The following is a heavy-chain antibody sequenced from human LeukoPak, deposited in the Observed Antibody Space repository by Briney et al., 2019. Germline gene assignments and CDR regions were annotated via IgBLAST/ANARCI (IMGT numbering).Heavy chain of an antibody. CDR1: GGSFNNYA. CDR3: ARIEDSTHGLLDY. CDR2: FIPFSGTS. V-gene: IGHV1-69*05. Sequence: SVKVSCKAPGGSFNNYAISWVRQAPGHGLEWMGRFIPFSGTSDYAHKFQARVTITMDESTAYMELSSLRPEDTAVYYCARIEDSTHGLLDYWGQGTLVTVSS. D-gene: IGHD5-12*01. J-gene: IGHJ4*02.